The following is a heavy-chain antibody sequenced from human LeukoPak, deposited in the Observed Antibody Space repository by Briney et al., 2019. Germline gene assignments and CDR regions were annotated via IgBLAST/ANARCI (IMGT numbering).Heavy chain of an antibody. CDR3: ARGCGGDCYLPPPPYDY. CDR2: ISHDGSNK. Sequence: GGSLRLSCAASGFTFSNYAMHWVRQAPGKGLEWVAVISHDGSNKYYADSVKGRFTISRDNSQNTLYVQMNSLRAEDTAVYYCARGCGGDCYLPPPPYDYWGQGTLVTVSS. D-gene: IGHD2-21*02. J-gene: IGHJ4*02. V-gene: IGHV3-30*04. CDR1: GFTFSNYA.